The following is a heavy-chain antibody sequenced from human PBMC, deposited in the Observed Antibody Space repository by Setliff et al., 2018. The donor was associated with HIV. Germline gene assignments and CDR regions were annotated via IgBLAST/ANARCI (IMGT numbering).Heavy chain of an antibody. Sequence: PSETLSLTCTVSNGSISSSSYFWGWIRQPPGKGLEWIGYISHSGITYYNPSLKSRVTISMDTSKNQFSLKLTSVTAADTAVYYCARGNDNGQRGGNYYFMDVWDKGTTVTVS. CDR1: NGSISSSSYF. J-gene: IGHJ6*03. V-gene: IGHV4-39*07. D-gene: IGHD4-17*01. CDR2: ISHSGIT. CDR3: ARGNDNGQRGGNYYFMDV.